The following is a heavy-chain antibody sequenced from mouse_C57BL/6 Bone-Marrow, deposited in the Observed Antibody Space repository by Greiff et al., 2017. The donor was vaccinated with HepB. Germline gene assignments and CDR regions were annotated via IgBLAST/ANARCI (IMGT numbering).Heavy chain of an antibody. Sequence: EVQLQESGGGLVQPGGSLKLSCAASGFTFSDYGMAWVRQAPRKGPEWVAFISNLAYSIYYADTVTGRFTISRENAKNTLYLEMSSLRSEDTAMYYCASGTGTWFAYWGQGTLVTVSA. V-gene: IGHV5-15*01. D-gene: IGHD4-1*01. CDR1: GFTFSDYG. CDR3: ASGTGTWFAY. J-gene: IGHJ3*01. CDR2: ISNLAYSI.